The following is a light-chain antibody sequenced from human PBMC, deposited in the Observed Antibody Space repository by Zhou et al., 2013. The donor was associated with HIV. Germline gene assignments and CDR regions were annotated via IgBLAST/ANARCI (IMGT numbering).Light chain of an antibody. J-gene: IGKJ5*01. Sequence: DIQMTQSPSPLSASVGDRVTITCRASQDIRTYLHWYQQKPGEAPQVLIFDTSDLATGVPFRFSGSGSGTDFTLTISSLQPEDVATYYCQQYDKLPPTFGPGTRTGD. CDR2: DTS. V-gene: IGKV1-33*01. CDR3: QQYDKLPPT. CDR1: QDIRTY.